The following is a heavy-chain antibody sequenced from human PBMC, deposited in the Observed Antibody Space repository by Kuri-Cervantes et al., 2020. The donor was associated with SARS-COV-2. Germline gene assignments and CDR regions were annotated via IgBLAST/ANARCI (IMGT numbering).Heavy chain of an antibody. J-gene: IGHJ3*02. CDR3: AHGRSSIAARGAFDI. D-gene: IGHD6-6*01. CDR2: IYWDDDK. CDR1: GFSFTSGSLG. Sequence: SGPTLVKPTQTLTLTCTFSGFSFTSGSLGVGWIRQPPGKALEWLALIYWDDDKRYGPSLKSRLTITKDTSKNQVVLTMTNMDPVDTATYYCAHGRSSIAARGAFDIWGQGTMVTVSS. V-gene: IGHV2-5*05.